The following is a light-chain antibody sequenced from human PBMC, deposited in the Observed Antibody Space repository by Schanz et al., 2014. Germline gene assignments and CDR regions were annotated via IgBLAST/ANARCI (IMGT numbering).Light chain of an antibody. CDR2: GNS. CDR3: AAWDDSLDAYV. CDR1: SSNIGAGYV. V-gene: IGLV1-40*01. J-gene: IGLJ1*01. Sequence: QSVLTQPPSVSGAPGQRVTISCTGSSSNIGAGYVLHWYQQLPGTAPKLLIYGNSNRPSGVPDRFSGSRSGTSASLAISGLQSEDEADYYCAAWDDSLDAYVFGSGTKLTVL.